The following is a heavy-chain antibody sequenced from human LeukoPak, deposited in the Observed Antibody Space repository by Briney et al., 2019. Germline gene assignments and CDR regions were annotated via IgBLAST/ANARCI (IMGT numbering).Heavy chain of an antibody. Sequence: PGEFLKISCKSSGYSFTSYWISWVRQMPGKGLEWMGRIDPSDSYSNYSPSFQGHVTISADKSLSTAYLQWSSLKASDTAIYYCARHLGGSAWWGPFDFWGQGTLVTVSS. CDR3: ARHLGGSAWWGPFDF. CDR1: GYSFTSYW. J-gene: IGHJ4*02. V-gene: IGHV5-10-1*01. CDR2: IDPSDSYS. D-gene: IGHD6-19*01.